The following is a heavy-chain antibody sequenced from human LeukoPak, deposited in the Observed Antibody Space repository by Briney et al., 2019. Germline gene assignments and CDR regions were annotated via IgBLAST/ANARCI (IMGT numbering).Heavy chain of an antibody. CDR1: GDSVSSNSAA. Sequence: SQTLSLTCAISGDSVSSNSAAWNWIRQSPSRGLEWLGRTYYGSKWYNDYEISVKSRITINPDTSKNQFSLQLNSVTPEDTAVYYCARDLCSSSSCPNNWIDPWGQGTLVTVSS. V-gene: IGHV6-1*01. J-gene: IGHJ5*02. CDR3: ARDLCSSSSCPNNWIDP. CDR2: TYYGSKWYN. D-gene: IGHD2-2*01.